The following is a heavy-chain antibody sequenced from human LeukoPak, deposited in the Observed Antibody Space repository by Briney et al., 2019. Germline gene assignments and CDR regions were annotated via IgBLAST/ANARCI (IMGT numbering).Heavy chain of an antibody. Sequence: PSETLSLTCTVSGGSISSYYWSWIRQPPGKGLEWIGYIYYSGSTNYNPSLKSRVTISVDTSKNQFSLKLSSVTAADTAVYYCARGLVEYSSLSVAFDIWGQGTMVTVSS. CDR1: GGSISSYY. J-gene: IGHJ3*02. V-gene: IGHV4-59*01. D-gene: IGHD6-6*01. CDR2: IYYSGST. CDR3: ARGLVEYSSLSVAFDI.